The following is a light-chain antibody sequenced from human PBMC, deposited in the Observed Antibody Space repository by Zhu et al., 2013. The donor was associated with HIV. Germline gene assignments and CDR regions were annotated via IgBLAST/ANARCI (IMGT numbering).Light chain of an antibody. V-gene: IGLV2-14*01. CDR1: SSDVGGYNH. CDR3: CSYAGSSWV. J-gene: IGLJ3*02. Sequence: QSALTQPASVSGSPGQSITISCTGTSSDVGGYNHVSWYQHHPGKVPKLIISEVSGRPSGISNRFSGSKSGNTASLTISGLQAEDEADYCCCSYAGSSWVFGGGTKLTVL. CDR2: EVS.